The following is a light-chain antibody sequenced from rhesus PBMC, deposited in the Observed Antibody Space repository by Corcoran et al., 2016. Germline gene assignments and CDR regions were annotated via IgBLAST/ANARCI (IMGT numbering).Light chain of an antibody. Sequence: GDTVTITCRASQDISRYLNWFQQKPWKAPKLLIYTASSLESGVPSRFSGSGSGTEFTITISSLQPEDFASYYCLQHKSYPRTFGQGTKVEIK. J-gene: IGKJ1*01. V-gene: IGKV1-28*02. CDR1: QDISRY. CDR3: LQHKSYPRT. CDR2: TAS.